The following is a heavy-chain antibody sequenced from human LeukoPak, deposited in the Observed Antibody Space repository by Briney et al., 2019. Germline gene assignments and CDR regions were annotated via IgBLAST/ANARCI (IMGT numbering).Heavy chain of an antibody. CDR3: ARPRYCSSTSCLNWFDP. D-gene: IGHD2-2*01. CDR2: INPKSGGT. CDR1: GYTFTGYY. Sequence: ASVKVSCKASGYTFTGYYMHWVRQAPGQGLEWMGWINPKSGGTNYAQKFQGRVTMTRDTSISTAYMELSRLRSDDTAVYYCARPRYCSSTSCLNWFDPWGQGTLVTVSS. V-gene: IGHV1-2*02. J-gene: IGHJ5*02.